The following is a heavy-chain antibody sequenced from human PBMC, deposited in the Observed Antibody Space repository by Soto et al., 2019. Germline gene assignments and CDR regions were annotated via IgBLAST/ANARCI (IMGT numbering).Heavy chain of an antibody. J-gene: IGHJ5*02. D-gene: IGHD2-21*01. V-gene: IGHV3-66*04. CDR1: GFTVSSNY. Sequence: PGGSLRLSCAASGFTVSSNYMSWVRQAPGKGLEWVSVIYSGGSTYYADSVKGRFTISRDNSKNTLYLQMNSLRAEDTAVYYCARPDKRGGDFAFDPWGQGTLVTVSS. CDR3: ARPDKRGGDFAFDP. CDR2: IYSGGST.